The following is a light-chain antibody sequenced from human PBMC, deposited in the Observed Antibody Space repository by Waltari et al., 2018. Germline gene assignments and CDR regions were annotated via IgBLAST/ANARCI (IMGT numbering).Light chain of an antibody. J-gene: IGLJ1*01. CDR1: SSALGYYNY. CDR3: NSYTGGISWV. Sequence: QSALTQPASVSGSPGQSITISCTGSSSALGYYNYVSWYQLHPGRAPRLMAYDVNKRPSGVSNRFSASKSGNTASLTISGLQAEDEAHYYCNSYTGGISWVFGTGTKVTVL. V-gene: IGLV2-14*03. CDR2: DVN.